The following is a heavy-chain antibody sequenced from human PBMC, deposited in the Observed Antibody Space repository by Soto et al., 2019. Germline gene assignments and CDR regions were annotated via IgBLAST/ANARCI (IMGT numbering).Heavy chain of an antibody. J-gene: IGHJ4*02. V-gene: IGHV1-46*01. D-gene: IGHD4-17*01. CDR2: INPSGGST. CDR1: GYTFTSYY. Sequence: GASVKVSCKASGYTFTSYYMHWVRQAPGQGLEWMGIINPSGGSTSYAQKFQGRVTMTRDTSTSTVYMELSSLRSEDTAVYYCARGCLNRSYGDFAASFDYWGQGTLVTVSS. CDR3: ARGCLNRSYGDFAASFDY.